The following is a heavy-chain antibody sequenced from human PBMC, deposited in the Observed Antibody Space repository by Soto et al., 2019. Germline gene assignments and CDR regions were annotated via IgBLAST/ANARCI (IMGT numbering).Heavy chain of an antibody. V-gene: IGHV3-23*01. CDR3: AKTPPSTYDILTGYQTYYYFDY. J-gene: IGHJ4*02. D-gene: IGHD3-9*01. CDR1: GFTFSSYA. Sequence: GGSLRLSCAASGFTFSSYAMSWVRQAPGKGLEWVSAISGSGGSTYYADSVKGRFTISRDNSKNTLYLQMNSLRAEDTAVYYCAKTPPSTYDILTGYQTYYYFDYWGQGTLVTVSS. CDR2: ISGSGGST.